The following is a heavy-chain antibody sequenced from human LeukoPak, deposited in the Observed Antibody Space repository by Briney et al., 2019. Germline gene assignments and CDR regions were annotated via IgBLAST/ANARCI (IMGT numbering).Heavy chain of an antibody. V-gene: IGHV4-39*07. D-gene: IGHD4-17*01. CDR3: AREGYDYDGDHDAFDI. Sequence: SETLSLTCTVSGGSISSSSYYWGWIHQPPGKGLEWIGSIYYSGSTYYNPSLKSRVTISVDTSKNQFSLKLSSVTAADTAVYYCAREGYDYDGDHDAFDIWGQGTMVTVSS. CDR1: GGSISSSSYY. J-gene: IGHJ3*02. CDR2: IYYSGST.